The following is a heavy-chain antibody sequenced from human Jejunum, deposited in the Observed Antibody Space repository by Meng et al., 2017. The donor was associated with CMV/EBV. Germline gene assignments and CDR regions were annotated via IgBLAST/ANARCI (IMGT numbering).Heavy chain of an antibody. CDR1: GFTVSTNY. CDR3: GKSSGWLADS. V-gene: IGHV3-53*01. J-gene: IGHJ4*02. D-gene: IGHD6-19*01. Sequence: EVHLVESGXDLIQPGGSLRLSCAASGFTVSTNYMSWVRQAPEKGLEWVSIIYSGGSTYYADSVKGRFTISRDNSKNTLYLQMNSLRAEDTAVYYCGKSSGWLADSWGQGTLVTVAS. CDR2: IYSGGST.